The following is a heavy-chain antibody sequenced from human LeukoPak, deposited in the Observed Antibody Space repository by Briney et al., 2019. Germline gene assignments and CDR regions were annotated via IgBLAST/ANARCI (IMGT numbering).Heavy chain of an antibody. D-gene: IGHD2-2*02. CDR1: GFTFDDYE. Sequence: GGSLRLSCVASGFTFDDYEMSWVRQAPGKGLEWVSGINWNGGSTGYADSVKGRFTISRDNAKNSLYPQMNSLRAEDTALYYCNGYCSSASCYSDMDVWGQGTTVTVSS. J-gene: IGHJ6*02. CDR3: NGYCSSASCYSDMDV. V-gene: IGHV3-20*04. CDR2: INWNGGST.